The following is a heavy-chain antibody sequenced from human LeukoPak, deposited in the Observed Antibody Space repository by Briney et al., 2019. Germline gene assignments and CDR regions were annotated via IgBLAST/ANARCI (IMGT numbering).Heavy chain of an antibody. Sequence: PSETLSLTCAVYGGSFSGYYWSWIRQPQPTGLEWNGEINHNVSTTYNPTLKRRVTMSVDTSKNQFSLKLSSVTAADTAVYYCARSNYVWGSYRPRQSDAFDIWGQGTMVTVSS. D-gene: IGHD3-16*02. J-gene: IGHJ3*02. CDR3: ARSNYVWGSYRPRQSDAFDI. CDR1: GGSFSGYY. V-gene: IGHV4-34*01. CDR2: INHNVST.